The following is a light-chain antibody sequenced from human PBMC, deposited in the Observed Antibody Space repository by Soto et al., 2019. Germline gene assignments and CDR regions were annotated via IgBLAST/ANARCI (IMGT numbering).Light chain of an antibody. CDR3: QQYNSYPST. CDR1: QSISSR. Sequence: DIPMTQSPSTLSASVGDRVTITCRASQSISSRLAWYQQKPGKAPKLLIYKASSLESGVPSRFSGSGSGTEFTLTISSLPPDDFATYYCQQYNSYPSTLGQGTKREIK. J-gene: IGKJ2*01. CDR2: KAS. V-gene: IGKV1-5*03.